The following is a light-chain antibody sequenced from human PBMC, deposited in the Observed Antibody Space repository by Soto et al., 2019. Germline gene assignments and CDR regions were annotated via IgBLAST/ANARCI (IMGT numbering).Light chain of an antibody. CDR3: QQYGSSPLYT. CDR1: QSVSSSY. J-gene: IGKJ2*01. V-gene: IGKV3-20*01. CDR2: GAS. Sequence: EIVLTQSPGTLSLSPGERATLSCRASQSVSSSYLAWYQQKPGQAPRLLIYGASSRATGIPDRFSGSGSGTDFTLTISRLEPEDFALYHCQQYGSSPLYTFGQGTKVEIK.